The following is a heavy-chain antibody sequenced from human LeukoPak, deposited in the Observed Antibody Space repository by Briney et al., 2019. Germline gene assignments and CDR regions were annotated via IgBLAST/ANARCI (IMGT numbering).Heavy chain of an antibody. J-gene: IGHJ6*02. CDR1: GFTFSDSW. CDR3: ATYTHWVAGDV. Sequence: GGSLRLSCAASGFTFSDSWMSWVRRAPGKGLEWVANMNQDGSAKGYVDSVKGRFTTSRDNARNSLYLQMSSLRPEDTAVYYCATYTHWVAGDVWGQGTTVTVSS. D-gene: IGHD3-16*01. CDR2: MNQDGSAK. V-gene: IGHV3-7*01.